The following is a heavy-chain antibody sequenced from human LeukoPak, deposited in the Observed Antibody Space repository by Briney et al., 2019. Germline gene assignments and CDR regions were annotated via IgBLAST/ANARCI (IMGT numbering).Heavy chain of an antibody. CDR3: AREGPSLPDY. Sequence: ASVKVSCKASGYTFTSYGISWVRQAPGQGLEWMGWISAYNGNTNCAQKLQGRVTMTTDTSTSTVYMELSSLRSEDTADYYCAREGPSLPDYWGQGTLVTVSS. J-gene: IGHJ4*02. CDR2: ISAYNGNT. V-gene: IGHV1-18*01. CDR1: GYTFTSYG.